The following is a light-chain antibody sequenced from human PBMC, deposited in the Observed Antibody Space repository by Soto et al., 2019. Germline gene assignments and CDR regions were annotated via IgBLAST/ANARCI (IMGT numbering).Light chain of an antibody. CDR1: TGAVTSGHY. CDR3: LLSVGVTWV. V-gene: IGLV7-46*01. Sequence: QAVVTQEPSLTVSPGGTVTLICGSSTGAVTSGHYPHWFQQKPGQAPRTLIYDTSNKHSWTPARFSGSLLGDSAALTLSGAQPEDEAEYYCLLSVGVTWVFGGGTKVTVL. J-gene: IGLJ3*02. CDR2: DTS.